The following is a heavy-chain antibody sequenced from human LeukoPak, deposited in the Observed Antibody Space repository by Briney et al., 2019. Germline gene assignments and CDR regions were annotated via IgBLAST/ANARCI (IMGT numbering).Heavy chain of an antibody. J-gene: IGHJ4*02. V-gene: IGHV4-34*01. Sequence: GSLRLSCAASGFTVSSNYMSWVRQPPGKGLEWIGEINHSGSTNYNPSLKSRVTISVDTSKNQFSLKLSSVTAADTAVYYCARGNAYCSSTSQDHAEAGLLDYWGQGTLVTVSS. D-gene: IGHD2-2*01. CDR1: GFTVSSNY. CDR3: ARGNAYCSSTSQDHAEAGLLDY. CDR2: INHSGST.